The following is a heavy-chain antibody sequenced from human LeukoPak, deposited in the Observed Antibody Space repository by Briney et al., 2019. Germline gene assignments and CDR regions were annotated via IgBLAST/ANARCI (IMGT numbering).Heavy chain of an antibody. V-gene: IGHV4-31*03. CDR1: GGSISSGGYY. J-gene: IGHJ4*02. CDR3: ARGIRSSPAHFDY. CDR2: IYYSGST. Sequence: NTSETLSLTCTASGGSISSGGYYWSWIRQHPGKGLEWIGYIYYSGSTYYNPSLKSRVTISVDTSKNQFSLKLSSVTAADTAVYYCARGIRSSPAHFDYWGQGTLVTVSS. D-gene: IGHD6-6*01.